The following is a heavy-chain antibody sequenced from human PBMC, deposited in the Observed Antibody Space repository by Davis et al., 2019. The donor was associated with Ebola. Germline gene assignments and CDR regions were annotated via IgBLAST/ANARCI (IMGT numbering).Heavy chain of an antibody. D-gene: IGHD2-21*01. CDR1: GFTFSSYS. Sequence: PGGSLRLSCAASGFTFSSYSMNWVRQAPGKGLEWVSYISSSSSSTIYYADSVKGRFTISRDNSKNTLYLQMNSLRAEDTALYYCAKSRGDSYSSVDYWGQGTLATVSS. CDR2: ISSSSSSTI. V-gene: IGHV3-48*01. J-gene: IGHJ4*02. CDR3: AKSRGDSYSSVDY.